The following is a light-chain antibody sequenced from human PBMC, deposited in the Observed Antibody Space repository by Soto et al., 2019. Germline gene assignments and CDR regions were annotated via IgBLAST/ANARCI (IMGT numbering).Light chain of an antibody. CDR3: MQATHWSRS. J-gene: IGKJ4*01. Sequence: DVVVTQSPLSLPVTLGQPASISCRSSQSLEHSDGNTYLNWFQQRPGQSPRRLIYKVSERDSGVPDRCRGSESGSDFTLKISRVEAEDGGVYYGMQATHWSRSFGGGTVVATK. CDR1: QSLEHSDGNTY. V-gene: IGKV2-30*02. CDR2: KVS.